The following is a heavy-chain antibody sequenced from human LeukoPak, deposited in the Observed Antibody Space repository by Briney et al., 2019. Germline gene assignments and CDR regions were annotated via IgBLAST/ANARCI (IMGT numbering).Heavy chain of an antibody. CDR1: GFTFSSNY. CDR3: TRGSDTVFGVSRDGFDY. CDR2: IYSGGST. V-gene: IGHV3-53*01. D-gene: IGHD3-3*01. J-gene: IGHJ4*02. Sequence: GGSLRLSCAASGFTFSSNYMSWVRQAPGKGLEWVSVIYSGGSTYYADSVKGRFTISRDNSKNTLYLQMNSLKTEDTGVYYCTRGSDTVFGVSRDGFDYWGQGTLVTVSS.